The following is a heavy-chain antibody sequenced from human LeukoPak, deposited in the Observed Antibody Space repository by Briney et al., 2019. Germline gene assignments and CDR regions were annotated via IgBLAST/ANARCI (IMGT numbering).Heavy chain of an antibody. CDR2: INHSGST. CDR1: GGSFSGYY. CDR3: ATQGPHVVEPAAIHDAFDI. Sequence: SETLSLTCAVYGGSFSGYYWSWIRQPPGKGLEWIGEINHSGSTNYNPSLKSRVTISVDTSKNQFSLKLSSVTAADTAVYYCATQGPHVVEPAAIHDAFDIWGQGTMVTVSS. D-gene: IGHD2-2*01. J-gene: IGHJ3*02. V-gene: IGHV4-34*01.